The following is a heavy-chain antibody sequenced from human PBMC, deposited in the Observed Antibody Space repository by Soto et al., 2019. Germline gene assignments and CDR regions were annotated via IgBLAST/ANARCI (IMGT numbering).Heavy chain of an antibody. D-gene: IGHD3-22*01. CDR3: TREHYHESSGSYYGFFNF. CDR1: GFTVSSNY. Sequence: GGSLRLSCAASGFTVSSNYMSWVRQAPGKGLEWVSVMYSGGDTYYADSVKGRFTISRDNSKNTLYLQLNSLSAEDTAEYYCTREHYHESSGSYYGFFNFWGQGFLVIFSS. V-gene: IGHV3-53*01. J-gene: IGHJ4*02. CDR2: MYSGGDT.